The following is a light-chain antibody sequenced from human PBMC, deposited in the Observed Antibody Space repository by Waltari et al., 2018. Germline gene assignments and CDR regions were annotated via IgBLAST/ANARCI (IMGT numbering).Light chain of an antibody. J-gene: IGKJ3*01. CDR2: LGS. V-gene: IGKV2-28*01. Sequence: DIVMTQSPVSLHVTPGEPASISCRSSQNILHSNGHNYLEWYLQKPGQSPLLLIYLGSNRASGVPDRFSGGGSGTDFTLKISRVEAEDVGVYYCMQALQSPLTFGPGTKVEIK. CDR3: MQALQSPLT. CDR1: QNILHSNGHNY.